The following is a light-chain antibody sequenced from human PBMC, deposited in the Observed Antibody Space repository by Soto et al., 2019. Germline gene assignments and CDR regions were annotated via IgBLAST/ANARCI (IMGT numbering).Light chain of an antibody. CDR1: QTIDNY. CDR2: AAS. CDR3: QQSHSTPDT. V-gene: IGKV1-39*01. J-gene: IGKJ2*01. Sequence: DIQMTQSPSSLSASIGDTVTIACRASQTIDNYLNWYQQKPGQAPKLLIYAASRLQSGAPSRFSGSGSGREFTLTISSLQPEDFGTYYCQQSHSTPDTFGQGTKLEI.